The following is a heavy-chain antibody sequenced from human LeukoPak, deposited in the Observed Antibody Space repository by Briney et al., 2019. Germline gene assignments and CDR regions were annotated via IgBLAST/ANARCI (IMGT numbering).Heavy chain of an antibody. CDR1: GYTFTSYD. D-gene: IGHD5-24*01. V-gene: IGHV1-8*01. CDR3: ARGGDGYSYDY. Sequence: GASVKVSCKASGYTFTSYDINWVRQATGQGLEWMGWMNPNSGNTGYAQKFQGRVTITADESTSTAYMELSSLRSEDTAVYYCARGGDGYSYDYWGQGTLATVSS. J-gene: IGHJ4*02. CDR2: MNPNSGNT.